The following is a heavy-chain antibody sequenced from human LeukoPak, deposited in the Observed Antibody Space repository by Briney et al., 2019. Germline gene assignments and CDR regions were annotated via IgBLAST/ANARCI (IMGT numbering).Heavy chain of an antibody. J-gene: IGHJ4*02. V-gene: IGHV5-10-1*01. CDR2: IDPSDSYT. D-gene: IGHD2-2*02. Sequence: GESLRISCKGSGYSFTSYWISWVRQIPGKGLEWLGRIDPSDSYTNYSPSFQGHVTISADKSISTAYLQWSGLKASDTAMYYCARHTVRYCSSTSCYNYWGQGTLVTVSS. CDR1: GYSFTSYW. CDR3: ARHTVRYCSSTSCYNY.